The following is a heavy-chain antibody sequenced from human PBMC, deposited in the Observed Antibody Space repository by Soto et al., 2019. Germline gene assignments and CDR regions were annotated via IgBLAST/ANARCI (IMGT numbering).Heavy chain of an antibody. CDR3: AKYNYYYSMDV. D-gene: IGHD5-12*01. V-gene: IGHV1-2*02. CDR2: INPNSGGT. J-gene: IGHJ6*02. CDR1: GYTFTGYY. Sequence: ASVNVSCKSSGYTFTGYYIHWVRQAPGQGLEWMGWINPNSGGTNYAQKFQGRVTMTRDTSISTAYMELSRLRSDDTAVYYCAKYNYYYSMDVWGQGTTVTVSS.